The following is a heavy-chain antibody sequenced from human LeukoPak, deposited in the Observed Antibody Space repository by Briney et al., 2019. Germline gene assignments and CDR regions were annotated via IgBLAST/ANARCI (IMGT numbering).Heavy chain of an antibody. V-gene: IGHV1-69*01. Sequence: GASVKVSCKASGGTFSSYAISWVRQAPGQGLEWMGWINAGNGNTKYSQKFQGRVTITADESTSTAYMELSSLRSEDTAVYYCARGGVFEHDQYFLSYDYWGQGTLVTVSS. CDR3: ARGGVFEHDQYFLSYDY. J-gene: IGHJ4*02. CDR2: INAGNGNT. D-gene: IGHD2/OR15-2a*01. CDR1: GGTFSSYA.